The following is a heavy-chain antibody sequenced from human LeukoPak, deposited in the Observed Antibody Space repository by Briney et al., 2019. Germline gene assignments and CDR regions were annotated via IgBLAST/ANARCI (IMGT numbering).Heavy chain of an antibody. V-gene: IGHV3-66*01. CDR1: GFTISSNY. CDR3: AREGSGYYSLDY. Sequence: GGSLRLSCAASGFTISSNYLSWVRQAPGKGLVWISALHSGGHTFYADSVRGRFTISRDNAKNSLYLQMNSLRAEDTAVYYCAREGSGYYSLDYWGQGTLVTVSS. J-gene: IGHJ4*02. D-gene: IGHD3-22*01. CDR2: LHSGGHT.